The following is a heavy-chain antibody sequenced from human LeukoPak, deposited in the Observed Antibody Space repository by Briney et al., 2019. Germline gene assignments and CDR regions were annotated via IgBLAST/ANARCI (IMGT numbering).Heavy chain of an antibody. D-gene: IGHD5-12*01. CDR1: GFSFMNAW. Sequence: GGSLRLSCAASGFSFMNAWMIWVRQAPGKGLEWVGRIKSNADGGTPDYAAPARGRFTISRDDSKNTLYLQMNSLKTEDTAVYYCTTFYHKYSPYWGRGTLVTVSS. CDR3: TTFYHKYSPY. J-gene: IGHJ4*02. CDR2: IKSNADGGTP. V-gene: IGHV3-15*01.